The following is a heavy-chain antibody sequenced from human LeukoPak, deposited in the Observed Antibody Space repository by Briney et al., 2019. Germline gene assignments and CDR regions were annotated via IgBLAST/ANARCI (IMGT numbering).Heavy chain of an antibody. V-gene: IGHV4-59*08. J-gene: IGHJ4*02. D-gene: IGHD2-8*02. CDR1: GGSISNYY. CDR3: ASDTGGNSFDY. Sequence: SETLSLTCTVSGGSISNYYWSWIRQPPGKGLEWIGYIYYSGSTNYNPSLKSRVTISVDTSKNQFSLKLSSVTAADTAVYYCASDTGGNSFDYWGQGTLVTVSS. CDR2: IYYSGST.